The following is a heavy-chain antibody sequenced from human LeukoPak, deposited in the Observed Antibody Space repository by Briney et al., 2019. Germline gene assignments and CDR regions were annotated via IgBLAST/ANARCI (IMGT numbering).Heavy chain of an antibody. J-gene: IGHJ4*02. V-gene: IGHV3-33*01. CDR2: IWYDGSKK. Sequence: GGSLRLSCAASGFTFSTFGMHWVRQAPGKGPEWVAVIWYDGSKKYYIDFAEGRFTISRDNSRNTLYLQMNSLRAEDTAVYYCARYYSHTSAWSEGGLDQWGQGTLVTVSS. D-gene: IGHD6-19*01. CDR3: ARYYSHTSAWSEGGLDQ. CDR1: GFTFSTFG.